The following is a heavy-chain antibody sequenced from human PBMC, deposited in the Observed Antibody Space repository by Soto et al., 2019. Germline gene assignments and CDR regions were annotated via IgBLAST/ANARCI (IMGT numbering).Heavy chain of an antibody. J-gene: IGHJ4*02. D-gene: IGHD1-7*01. CDR2: IYRTGST. CDR3: ASRDPGTSVDY. V-gene: IGHV4-4*02. Sequence: QVQLQESGPGLVKPSGTLSLTCAVSGGSFTSNNWWTWVRQPPGQGLEWIGEIYRTGSTNYNPSRKRRVTLSRDKSENHVSLKGPSLTAADTAVYYCASRDPGTSVDYWGQGTLVTVSS. CDR1: GGSFTSNNW.